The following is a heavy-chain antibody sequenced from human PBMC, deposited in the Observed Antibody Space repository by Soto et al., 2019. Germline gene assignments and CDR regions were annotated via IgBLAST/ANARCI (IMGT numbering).Heavy chain of an antibody. Sequence: QVQLVESGGGVVQPGRSLRLSCAASGFTFSSYAMHWVRQAPGKGLEWVAVISYDGSNKYYADSVKGRFTISRDNSKNTLYLQMNSLRAEDTAVYYCARDRGGSSLGYGDYWDAFDIWGQGTMVTVSS. J-gene: IGHJ3*02. CDR3: ARDRGGSSLGYGDYWDAFDI. D-gene: IGHD4-17*01. CDR1: GFTFSSYA. CDR2: ISYDGSNK. V-gene: IGHV3-30-3*01.